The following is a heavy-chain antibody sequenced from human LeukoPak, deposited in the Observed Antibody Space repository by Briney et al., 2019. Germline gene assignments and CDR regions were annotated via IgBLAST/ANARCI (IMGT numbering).Heavy chain of an antibody. Sequence: GGSLRLSCAASGFTFSSYSMNWVRHAPGKGREWVSYISSSSSYIYYADSVKGRFTITRDNAKTSLYLQMNSLRAEDTAVYYCARDRGYSGYDYPWAYWGQGTLVTVSS. CDR1: GFTFSSYS. CDR3: ARDRGYSGYDYPWAY. CDR2: ISSSSSYI. J-gene: IGHJ4*02. D-gene: IGHD5-12*01. V-gene: IGHV3-21*01.